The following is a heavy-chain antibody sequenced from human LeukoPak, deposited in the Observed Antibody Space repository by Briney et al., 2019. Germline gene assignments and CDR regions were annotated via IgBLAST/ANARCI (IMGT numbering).Heavy chain of an antibody. CDR2: IRNDGSNK. Sequence: GGSLRLSCVASGFTFSSNGMHWVRQAPGKGLEWVAFIRNDGSNKYYVDSVKGRFTIYRDNSKNTLYLQMNSLRADDTAVYYCAREHVSGGYHLSGDSFDYWGQGTLVTVSS. CDR3: AREHVSGGYHLSGDSFDY. J-gene: IGHJ4*02. D-gene: IGHD5-12*01. V-gene: IGHV3-30*02. CDR1: GFTFSSNG.